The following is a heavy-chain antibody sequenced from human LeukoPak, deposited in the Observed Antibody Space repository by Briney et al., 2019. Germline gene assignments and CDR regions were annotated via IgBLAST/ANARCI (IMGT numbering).Heavy chain of an antibody. D-gene: IGHD1-26*01. V-gene: IGHV4-59*02. CDR3: ATLVYSGSRYHFDT. CDR2: FLYSGTT. J-gene: IGHJ4*02. Sequence: PSETLSLTCSVSNGTVKNYYWTWIRQTPGQGLEWIGNFLYSGTTTYRASLDSRLIISVDNSKNTVSLRLFSVTAADTAVYYCATLVYSGSRYHFDTWGQGTLVTVSS. CDR1: NGTVKNYY.